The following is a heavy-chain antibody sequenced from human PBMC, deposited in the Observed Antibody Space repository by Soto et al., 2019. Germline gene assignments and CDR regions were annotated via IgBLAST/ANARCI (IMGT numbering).Heavy chain of an antibody. V-gene: IGHV1-69*13. CDR3: ARDNRNYYDRSGVPGVYYYYYGMDV. Sequence: GASVKVSCKASGGTFSSYAISWVRQAPGQGLEWMGGIIPIFGTANYAQKFQGRVTITADESTSTAYMELSSLRSEDTAVYYCARDNRNYYDRSGVPGVYYYYYGMDVWGQGTTVTVSS. D-gene: IGHD3-22*01. CDR1: GGTFSSYA. J-gene: IGHJ6*02. CDR2: IIPIFGTA.